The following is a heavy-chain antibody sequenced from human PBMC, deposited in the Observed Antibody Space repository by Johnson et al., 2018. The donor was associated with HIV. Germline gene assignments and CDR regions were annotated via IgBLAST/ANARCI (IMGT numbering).Heavy chain of an antibody. CDR2: ISYDGSKK. D-gene: IGHD2-21*01. V-gene: IGHV3-30*03. Sequence: QVQLVESGGGVVQPGRSLRLSCAASGFIFSSYGMHWVRQAPGKGLEWVAVISYDGSKKYYADSVKGRFTISRDNSKNTLYLQMNSLRAEDTAVYYCATHIVVVIAIRNAFDIWGQGTMVTVSS. CDR3: ATHIVVVIAIRNAFDI. CDR1: GFIFSSYG. J-gene: IGHJ3*02.